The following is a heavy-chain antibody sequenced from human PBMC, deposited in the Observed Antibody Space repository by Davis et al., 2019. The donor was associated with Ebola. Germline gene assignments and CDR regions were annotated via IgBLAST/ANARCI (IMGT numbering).Heavy chain of an antibody. J-gene: IGHJ4*02. D-gene: IGHD6-13*01. CDR3: TRQGIAAADFDY. V-gene: IGHV3-73*01. Sequence: GSLKISCAASGFTFSGSAMHWVRQASGKGLEWVGRIRSKANSYATAYAASVKGRFTISRDDSKNTAFLQMNSLKTEDTAVYYCTRQGIAAADFDYWGQGTLVTVSS. CDR2: IRSKANSYAT. CDR1: GFTFSGSA.